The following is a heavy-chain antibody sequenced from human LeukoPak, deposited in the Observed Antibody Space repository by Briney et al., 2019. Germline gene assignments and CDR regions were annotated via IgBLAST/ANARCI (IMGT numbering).Heavy chain of an antibody. CDR3: ARGQWLVAFDY. V-gene: IGHV4-38-2*01. CDR1: GSSITSGYY. CDR2: IYHGGTT. D-gene: IGHD6-19*01. Sequence: SETLSLTCAVFGSSITSGYYWGWIRQPPGKGLEWIGSIYHGGTTYYNPSLKSRVTISVDTSKNQFSLKLSSVTAADTAVYYCARGQWLVAFDYWGQGTLVTVSS. J-gene: IGHJ4*02.